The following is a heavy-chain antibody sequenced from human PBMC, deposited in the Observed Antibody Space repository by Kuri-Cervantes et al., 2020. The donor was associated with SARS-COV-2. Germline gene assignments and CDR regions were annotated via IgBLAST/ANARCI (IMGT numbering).Heavy chain of an antibody. J-gene: IGHJ4*02. CDR1: GGTFSSYA. V-gene: IGHV1-69*10. D-gene: IGHD1-1*01. CDR2: MNPNSGNT. CDR3: AIRGTGTNALDY. Sequence: SVKVSCKASGGTFSSYAISWVRQAPGQGLEWMGWMNPNSGNTGYAQKFQGRVTITADKSTSTAYMELSSLRSEDTAVYYCAIRGTGTNALDYWGQGTLVTVSS.